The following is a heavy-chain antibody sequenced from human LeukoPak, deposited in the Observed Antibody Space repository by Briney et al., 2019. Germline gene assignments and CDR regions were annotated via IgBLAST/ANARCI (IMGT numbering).Heavy chain of an antibody. V-gene: IGHV4-39*07. CDR3: ARALYDILTGYSDAFDI. J-gene: IGHJ3*02. Sequence: SETLSLTCTVSGGSISSSSYYWGWIRQPPGRGLEWIGYIYHSGSTYYNPSLKSRVTISVDRSKNQFSLKLSSVTAADTAVYYCARALYDILTGYSDAFDIWGQGTMVTVSS. CDR1: GGSISSSSYY. D-gene: IGHD3-9*01. CDR2: IYHSGST.